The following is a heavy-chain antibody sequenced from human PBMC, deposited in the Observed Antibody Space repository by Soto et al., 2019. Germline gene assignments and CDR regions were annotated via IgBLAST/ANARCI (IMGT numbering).Heavy chain of an antibody. V-gene: IGHV3-30-3*01. CDR3: ARTRWAQPLSRDAFEI. D-gene: IGHD6-13*01. J-gene: IGHJ3*02. CDR2: ISYDGSNK. Sequence: QVQLVESGGGVVQPGRSLRLSCVASGFTFSSYAMHWVRQAPGKGLEWVAVISYDGSNKYYADSVKGRFTISRDNSKNTLYLQMNSLRTEDTAVYYCARTRWAQPLSRDAFEIWGQGTMVTVSS. CDR1: GFTFSSYA.